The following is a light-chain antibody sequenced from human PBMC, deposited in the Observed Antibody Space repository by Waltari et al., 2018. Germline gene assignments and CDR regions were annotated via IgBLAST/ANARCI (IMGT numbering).Light chain of an antibody. CDR1: SSDIVTYNR. V-gene: IGLV2-18*02. J-gene: IGLJ1*01. Sequence: QSALTQPPSVSGSPGQSVTISCTATSSDIVTYNRVSWYQQSPGPAPIFIIYEVSNRPSGVPDRFSGSKSGNTASLTISGLQPEDEADYYCNSYTNSNTYVFGTGTKVSVL. CDR3: NSYTNSNTYV. CDR2: EVS.